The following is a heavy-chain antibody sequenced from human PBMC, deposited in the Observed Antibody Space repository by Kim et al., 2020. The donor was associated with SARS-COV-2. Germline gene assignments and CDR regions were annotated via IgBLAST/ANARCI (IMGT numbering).Heavy chain of an antibody. D-gene: IGHD3-10*01. V-gene: IGHV4-39*01. Sequence: SETLSLTCTVSGGSISSSSYFWAWIRQPPGKGLEWIGSISYSGTTYYNPSLKSRVTISVDTSKTQFSLKLSSVTAADTAVYHCARLFGEYGCFDPWGQGTLVTVSS. CDR2: ISYSGTT. CDR1: GGSISSSSYF. J-gene: IGHJ5*02. CDR3: ARLFGEYGCFDP.